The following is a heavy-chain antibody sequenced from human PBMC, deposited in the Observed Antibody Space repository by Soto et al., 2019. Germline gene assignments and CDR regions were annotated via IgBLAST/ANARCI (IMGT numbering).Heavy chain of an antibody. Sequence: EVQLLESGGGLVQPGGSLRLSCAASRFTFSSYAMCWVRQAPGKGLEWVSSISVSGGSTYYADSVKGRFTISRDNSKNTLYLQMNSLRAEDTAVYYCAKVQLVLRDYYYYGMDVWGQGTTVTVSS. V-gene: IGHV3-23*01. CDR1: RFTFSSYA. CDR3: AKVQLVLRDYYYYGMDV. D-gene: IGHD6-6*01. J-gene: IGHJ6*02. CDR2: ISVSGGST.